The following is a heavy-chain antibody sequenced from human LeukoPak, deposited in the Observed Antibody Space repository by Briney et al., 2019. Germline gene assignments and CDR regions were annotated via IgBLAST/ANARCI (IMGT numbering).Heavy chain of an antibody. CDR1: GFTFSRYW. CDR2: IKSDGKT. CDR3: ARAPSEVGGYYPEYFRH. J-gene: IGHJ1*01. Sequence: GGPLRLSCEASGFTFSRYWMHWVRQAPGKGLVWVSRIKSDGKTNYADSVKGRFTISRDNAKNTVSLQMNSLRVDDTGVYYCARAPSEVGGYYPEYFRHWGQGTLVTVSS. V-gene: IGHV3-74*01. D-gene: IGHD3-3*01.